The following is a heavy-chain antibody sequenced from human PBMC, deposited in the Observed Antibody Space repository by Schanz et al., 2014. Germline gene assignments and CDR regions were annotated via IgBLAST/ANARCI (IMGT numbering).Heavy chain of an antibody. V-gene: IGHV3-23*01. Sequence: EMQLLESGGGLAQPGGSLRLSCAASGFKFTDYAMNWVRQAPGRGLEWVSGITRQGTTYYADFVKGRFSISRDLSSNSLYLQMNSLRADASAIYYCAKDHPSSGWRAFDVWGQGTQXTVSS. CDR3: AKDHPSSGWRAFDV. CDR1: GFKFTDYA. J-gene: IGHJ4*02. D-gene: IGHD6-19*01. CDR2: ITRQGTT.